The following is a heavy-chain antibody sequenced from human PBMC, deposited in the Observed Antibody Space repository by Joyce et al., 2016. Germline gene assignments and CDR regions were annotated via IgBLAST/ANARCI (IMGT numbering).Heavy chain of an antibody. CDR2: ISYDGIYK. D-gene: IGHD6-25*01. Sequence: QVQLVESGGGVVQPGRSLRLSCAASGLTLSNYGVHWVRQAAGKGLEWVAVISYDGIYKYDADSVKCRFTISRDNSKNTVFLEMNSLRAEDTAVYYCAKILTATYSSGWFLDYWGQGTLVTVSS. J-gene: IGHJ4*02. CDR1: GLTLSNYG. CDR3: AKILTATYSSGWFLDY. V-gene: IGHV3-30*18.